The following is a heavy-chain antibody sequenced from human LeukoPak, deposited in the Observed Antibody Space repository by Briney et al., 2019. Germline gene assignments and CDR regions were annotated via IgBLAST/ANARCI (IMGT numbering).Heavy chain of an antibody. V-gene: IGHV5-51*01. D-gene: IGHD5-24*01. CDR2: IFPGESDT. J-gene: IGHJ4*02. CDR1: GYTFTNYW. CDR3: ARGDGYNGGGDY. Sequence: GESLKIPCKGSGYTFTNYWIGWVRQMPGKGLEWMGIIFPGESDTRYSPSFQGQVTIAADKSISTVYLQWSSLKASDTAIYYCARGDGYNGGGDYSGQGTLVTASS.